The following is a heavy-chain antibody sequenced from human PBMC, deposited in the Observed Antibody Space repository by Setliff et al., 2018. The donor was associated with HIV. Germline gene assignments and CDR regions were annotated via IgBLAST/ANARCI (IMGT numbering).Heavy chain of an antibody. D-gene: IGHD4-17*01. J-gene: IGHJ4*02. CDR2: LSGSGAST. Sequence: PGGSLRLSCAASGFTFSSYAMRWVRQAPGKGLESISTLSGSGASTYYADSVKGRFTISRDSSNNTLSLQMNSLRAEDTAVYYCAKMGTYYGDYGEFDYWGQGTLVTVSS. CDR1: GFTFSSYA. CDR3: AKMGTYYGDYGEFDY. V-gene: IGHV3-23*01.